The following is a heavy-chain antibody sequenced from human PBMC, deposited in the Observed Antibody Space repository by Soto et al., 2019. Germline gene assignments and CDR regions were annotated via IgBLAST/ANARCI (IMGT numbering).Heavy chain of an antibody. V-gene: IGHV4-31*03. Sequence: TLSLTCTVSGGSISSGGYYWSWIRQHPGKGLEWIGYIYYSGSTYYNPSLKSRVTISVDTSKNQFSLKLSSVTAADTAVYYCARVEDSGSYEANWFDHWGQGTLVTVSS. CDR3: ARVEDSGSYEANWFDH. D-gene: IGHD1-26*01. CDR1: GGSISSGGYY. CDR2: IYYSGST. J-gene: IGHJ5*02.